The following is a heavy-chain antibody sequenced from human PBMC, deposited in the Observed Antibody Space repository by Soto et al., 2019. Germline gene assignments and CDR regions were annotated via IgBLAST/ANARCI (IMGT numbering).Heavy chain of an antibody. J-gene: IGHJ5*02. V-gene: IGHV4-39*01. CDR2: IYYSGST. D-gene: IGHD3-10*01. CDR1: GGSISSSSYY. Sequence: QLQLQESGPGLVKPSETLSLTCTVSGGSISSSSYYWGWIRQPPGQGLEWIGSIYYSGSTYYNPLLKSRVTISVDASKNQFSLKLGSVAAADTAVYYCARPVVNMVLGVISHWFDPWGQGTLVTVSS. CDR3: ARPVVNMVLGVISHWFDP.